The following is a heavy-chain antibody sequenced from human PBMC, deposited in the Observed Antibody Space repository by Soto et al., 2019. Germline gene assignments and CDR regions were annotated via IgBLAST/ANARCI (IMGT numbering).Heavy chain of an antibody. CDR2: TYYRSKWYN. CDR3: ARGDRWIYYYGMDV. V-gene: IGHV6-1*01. D-gene: IGHD5-12*01. Sequence: SQTLSLTCAISGDSVSSNSAAWNWLRQSPSRGLEWLGRTYYRSKWYNDYAVSVKSRITINPDTSKNQFSLQLNSVTPDDTAVYYCARGDRWIYYYGMDVWGQGTTVTVAS. J-gene: IGHJ6*02. CDR1: GDSVSSNSAA.